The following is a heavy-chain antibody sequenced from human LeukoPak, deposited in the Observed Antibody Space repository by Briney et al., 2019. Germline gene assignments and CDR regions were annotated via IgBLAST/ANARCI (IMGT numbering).Heavy chain of an antibody. CDR3: ARGGGLDV. V-gene: IGHV3-7*03. J-gene: IGHJ6*02. CDR2: INHNGNVN. Sequence: GSLRLSCVVSGFTVSSNYMSWVRQAPGKGLEWVASINHNGNVNYYVDSVKGRFTISRDNAKNSLYLQMSNLRAEDTAVYFCARGGGLDVWGQGATVTVSS. CDR1: GFTVSSNY. D-gene: IGHD3-16*01.